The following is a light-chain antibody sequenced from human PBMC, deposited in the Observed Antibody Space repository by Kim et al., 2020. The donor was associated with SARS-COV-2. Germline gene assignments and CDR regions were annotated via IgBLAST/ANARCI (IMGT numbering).Light chain of an antibody. CDR1: NSNIGSNT. CDR3: AAWDDSLNGVV. Sequence: GQRVTISCSGSNSNIGSNTVNWYQQLPGTAPKLLIYSNNKRPSGVPYRFSGSKSGTSASLAISGLQSEDEADYYCAAWDDSLNGVVFGGGTQLTVL. CDR2: SNN. V-gene: IGLV1-44*01. J-gene: IGLJ2*01.